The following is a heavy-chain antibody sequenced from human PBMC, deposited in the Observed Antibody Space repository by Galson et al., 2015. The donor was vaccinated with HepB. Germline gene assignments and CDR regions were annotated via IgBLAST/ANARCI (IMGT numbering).Heavy chain of an antibody. Sequence: SVKVSCKASGGTFSSYTISWVRQAPGQGLEWMGRIIPILGIANYAQKFQGRVTITADKSTSTAYMELSSLRSEDTAVYYCARGRGIVGAIRGYYYGMDVWGQGTTVTVSS. CDR1: GGTFSSYT. V-gene: IGHV1-69*02. D-gene: IGHD1-26*01. CDR2: IIPILGIA. CDR3: ARGRGIVGAIRGYYYGMDV. J-gene: IGHJ6*02.